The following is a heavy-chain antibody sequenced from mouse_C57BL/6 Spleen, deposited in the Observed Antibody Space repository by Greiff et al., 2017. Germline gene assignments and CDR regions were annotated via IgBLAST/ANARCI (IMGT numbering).Heavy chain of an antibody. V-gene: IGHV5-4*01. Sequence: EVQVVESGGGLVKPGGSLKLSCAASGFTFSSYAMSWVRQTPEKRLEWVATISDGGSYTYYPDNVKGRFTISRDNAKNNLYLQMSHLKSEDTAMYYCARDRTGTGYAMDYWGQGTSVTVSS. D-gene: IGHD4-1*01. CDR3: ARDRTGTGYAMDY. CDR1: GFTFSSYA. CDR2: ISDGGSYT. J-gene: IGHJ4*01.